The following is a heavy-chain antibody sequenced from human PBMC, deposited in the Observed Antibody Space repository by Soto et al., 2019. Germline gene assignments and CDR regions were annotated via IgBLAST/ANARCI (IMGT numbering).Heavy chain of an antibody. V-gene: IGHV3-49*03. CDR3: VAGGVPSGTVYFQH. CDR1: GFTFGDYA. Sequence: EVQPVESGGGLVQPGRSLRLSCTTSGFTFGDYAISWFRQAPGKGLEWIGFIRSRTNGGTTEYAASAKGRFSISRDDYKSIAYLQMNSLKTEDTAVYFSVAGGVPSGTVYFQHWGQGTLVTVSS. D-gene: IGHD2-2*01. J-gene: IGHJ1*01. CDR2: IRSRTNGGTT.